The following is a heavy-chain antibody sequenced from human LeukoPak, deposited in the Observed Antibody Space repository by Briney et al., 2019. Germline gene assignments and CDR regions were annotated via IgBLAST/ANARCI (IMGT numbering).Heavy chain of an antibody. D-gene: IGHD2-2*03. CDR1: GYSFADFW. CDR3: ARQRGYRMTKDGFDV. V-gene: IGHV5-51*01. J-gene: IGHJ3*01. Sequence: GESLKISCKASGYSFADFWIGWVRHMPGKGLEWMTIIYPGDSETRYSPSLQGQVTISADKSINTAYLQWSSLKASDSGMYYCARQRGYRMTKDGFDVWGQGTLVTVSS. CDR2: IYPGDSET.